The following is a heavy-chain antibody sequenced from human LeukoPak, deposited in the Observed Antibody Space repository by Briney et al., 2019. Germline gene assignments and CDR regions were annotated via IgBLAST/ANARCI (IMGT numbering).Heavy chain of an antibody. D-gene: IGHD4-17*01. J-gene: IGHJ6*02. CDR3: ARDLMTTVTTGYYYGMDV. V-gene: IGHV4-59*01. CDR1: GGSISSYY. Sequence: SETLSLTCTVSGGSISSYYWSWIRQPPGKGLEWIGYIYYSGSTNYNPSLKSRVTISVDTSKNQFPLKLSSVTAADTAVYYCARDLMTTVTTGYYYGMDVWGQGTTVTVSS. CDR2: IYYSGST.